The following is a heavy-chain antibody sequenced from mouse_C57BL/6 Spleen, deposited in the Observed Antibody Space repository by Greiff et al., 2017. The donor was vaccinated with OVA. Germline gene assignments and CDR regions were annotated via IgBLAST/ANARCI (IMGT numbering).Heavy chain of an antibody. Sequence: VQLKQSGGGLVQPGGSMKLSCVASGFTFSNYWMNWVRQSPEKGLEWVAQIRLKSDNYATHYAESVKGRFTISRDDSKSSVYLQMNNLRAEDTGIYYCTETVYYYGSSLFDVWGTGTTVTVSS. CDR2: IRLKSDNYAT. D-gene: IGHD1-1*01. J-gene: IGHJ1*03. CDR1: GFTFSNYW. CDR3: TETVYYYGSSLFDV. V-gene: IGHV6-3*01.